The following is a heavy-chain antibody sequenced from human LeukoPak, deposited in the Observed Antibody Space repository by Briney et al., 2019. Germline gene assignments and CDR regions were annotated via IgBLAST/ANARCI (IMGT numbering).Heavy chain of an antibody. J-gene: IGHJ5*02. CDR2: ITHSGST. Sequence: KTSETLSLTRAVYGGSFSGYYWSWIRQPPGKGLEWIGEITHSGSTNYNPSLKSRVTISVDTSKNQFSLKLSSVTAADTAVYYCAMSDQGLDIVVVPAAPRGWFDPWGQGTLVTVSS. CDR1: GGSFSGYY. D-gene: IGHD2-2*03. V-gene: IGHV4-34*01. CDR3: AMSDQGLDIVVVPAAPRGWFDP.